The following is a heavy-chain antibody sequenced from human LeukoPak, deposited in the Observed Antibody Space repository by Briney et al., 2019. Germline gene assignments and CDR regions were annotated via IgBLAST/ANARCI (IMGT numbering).Heavy chain of an antibody. V-gene: IGHV4-39*01. CDR2: IYYSGST. J-gene: IGHJ4*02. Sequence: GSLTLSCATSGFTFTRYWMARIRQPPGKELEWIGSIYYSGSTYYNPSLKSRVTISVDTSKNEFSLKLSSVTAADTAVYYCASNYDSSGYPFDYWGQGTLVTVSS. D-gene: IGHD3-22*01. CDR3: ASNYDSSGYPFDY. CDR1: GFTFTRYW.